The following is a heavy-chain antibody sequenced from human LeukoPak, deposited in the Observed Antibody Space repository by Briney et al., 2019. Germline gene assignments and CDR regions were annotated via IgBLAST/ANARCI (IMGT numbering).Heavy chain of an antibody. V-gene: IGHV3-7*04. D-gene: IGHD2/OR15-2a*01. Sequence: GASVRLPCAASGFTFSSHWMSWVRQAPGKGLEWVANINQNGSEKYYVDSVKGRFTISRDNARNSLYLQMNSLRAEDTAVYFCARDGVATGINFDYWGQGTLVAVRS. CDR3: ARDGVATGINFDY. J-gene: IGHJ4*02. CDR2: INQNGSEK. CDR1: GFTFSSHW.